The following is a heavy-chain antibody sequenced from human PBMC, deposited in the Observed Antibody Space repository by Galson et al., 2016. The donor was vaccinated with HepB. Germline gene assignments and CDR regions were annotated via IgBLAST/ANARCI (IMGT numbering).Heavy chain of an antibody. CDR1: AVIFSDHA. CDR3: GKGGTGIAVLVDL. Sequence: SAVIFSDHAMHWLRQAPGQGLEWVAVTAWDGSNEYYAGSVKSRFAIPRDNSKNTLYLQMNTLRGEDTAVYYCGKGGTGIAVLVDLWGQGTLVTVSA. CDR2: TAWDGSNE. D-gene: IGHD1-1*01. V-gene: IGHV3-30*18. J-gene: IGHJ5*02.